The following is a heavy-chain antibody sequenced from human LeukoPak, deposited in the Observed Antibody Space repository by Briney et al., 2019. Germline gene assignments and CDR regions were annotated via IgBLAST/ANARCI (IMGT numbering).Heavy chain of an antibody. D-gene: IGHD3-3*01. CDR3: ARDPGVVAFHYFDY. CDR1: GFTFSSYA. CDR2: IGGSGGST. Sequence: GGSLRLSCAASGFTFSSYAMGWVRQAPGKGLEWVSAIGGSGGSTYYADSVKGRFTISRDNSKNTLYLQMNSLRAEDTALYYCARDPGVVAFHYFDYWGQGTLVTVSS. V-gene: IGHV3-23*01. J-gene: IGHJ4*02.